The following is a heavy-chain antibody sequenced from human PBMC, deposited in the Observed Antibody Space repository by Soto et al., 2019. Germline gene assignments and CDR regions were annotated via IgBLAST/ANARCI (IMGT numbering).Heavy chain of an antibody. CDR3: ARSYQLLAYFDH. V-gene: IGHV1-69*01. CDR2: IIPIFGTA. J-gene: IGHJ4*02. Sequence: QVQLVQSGAEVKKPGSSVKVSCKASGGTFSSYAISWVRQAPGQGLEWMGGIIPIFGTANYAQKFQGRVTLTADESTSTAYMELISLRSEDTAVYYCARSYQLLAYFDHWGQGTLVTVSS. CDR1: GGTFSSYA. D-gene: IGHD2-2*01.